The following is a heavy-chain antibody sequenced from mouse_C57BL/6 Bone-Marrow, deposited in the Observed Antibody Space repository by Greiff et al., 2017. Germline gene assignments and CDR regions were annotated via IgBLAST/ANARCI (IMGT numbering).Heavy chain of an antibody. D-gene: IGHD2-5*01. Sequence: EVMLVESGGGLVKPGGSLKLSCAASGFTFSSYAMSWVRQTPEKRLEWVATISDGGSYTYYPDNVKGRFTISRTNAKNNLYLQMSHLKSEDTAMYYCARSYYSNYGGVFFAYWGQGTLVTVSA. CDR1: GFTFSSYA. CDR2: ISDGGSYT. V-gene: IGHV5-4*03. CDR3: ARSYYSNYGGVFFAY. J-gene: IGHJ3*01.